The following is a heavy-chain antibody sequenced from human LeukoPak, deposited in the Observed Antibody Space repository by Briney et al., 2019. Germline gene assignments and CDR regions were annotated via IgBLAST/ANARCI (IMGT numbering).Heavy chain of an antibody. CDR2: IYSGGST. V-gene: IGHV3-53*01. CDR3: ARDLYDSSGNSGY. Sequence: PGGSLRLSCAASGFTVSSSYMSWVRQAPGKGLEWVSVIYSGGSTYYADSVKGRFTISRDNSKNTLYLQMNSLRAEDTAVYYCARDLYDSSGNSGYWGQGTLVTVSS. D-gene: IGHD3-22*01. CDR1: GFTVSSSY. J-gene: IGHJ4*02.